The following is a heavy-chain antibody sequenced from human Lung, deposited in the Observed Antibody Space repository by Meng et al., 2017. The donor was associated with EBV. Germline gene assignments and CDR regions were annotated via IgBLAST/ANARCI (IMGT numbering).Heavy chain of an antibody. CDR1: RGSIVSRNW. D-gene: IGHD1-14*01. Sequence: VRRLDEGSGRVKPSGHISPPIVVSRGSIVSRNWWRWLRQTPGKGLERIGKIYHSGITIYNPSLKSRVTMSVDNSKNQFSLKLNSMTAADTAVYYCARDPTGGEDHQRVWGQGTLVTVSS. J-gene: IGHJ4*02. V-gene: IGHV4-4*02. CDR2: IYHSGIT. CDR3: ARDPTGGEDHQRV.